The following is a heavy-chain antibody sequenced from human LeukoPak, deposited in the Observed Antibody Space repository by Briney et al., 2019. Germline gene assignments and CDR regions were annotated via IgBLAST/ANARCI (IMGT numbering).Heavy chain of an antibody. J-gene: IGHJ3*02. Sequence: SETLSLTCTVSGGSISSYYWSWIRQPPGKGLEWIGYIYYSGSTNYNPSLKSRVTISVDTSKNQFSLKLSSVTAADTAVYYCTRDYLAYYYDSSGYVDAFDIWGQGTMVTVSS. CDR1: GGSISSYY. D-gene: IGHD3-22*01. CDR3: TRDYLAYYYDSSGYVDAFDI. V-gene: IGHV4-59*01. CDR2: IYYSGST.